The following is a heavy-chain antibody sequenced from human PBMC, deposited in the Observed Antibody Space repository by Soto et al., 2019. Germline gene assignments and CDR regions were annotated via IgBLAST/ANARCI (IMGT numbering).Heavy chain of an antibody. J-gene: IGHJ4*02. CDR2: TYYTGNT. Sequence: SETLSLTCSVSGGSISNYFWSWIRQPPGKGLEWIGYTYYTGNTNFNPSLKSRVTMSVDTSKNQFSLRLSSVTAADTAVYHCARGVFWSGSQIYYLDYWGQGSLVTVSS. V-gene: IGHV4-59*01. D-gene: IGHD3-3*01. CDR1: GGSISNYF. CDR3: ARGVFWSGSQIYYLDY.